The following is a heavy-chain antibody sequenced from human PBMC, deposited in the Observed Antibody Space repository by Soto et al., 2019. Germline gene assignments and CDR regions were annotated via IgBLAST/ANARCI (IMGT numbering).Heavy chain of an antibody. CDR3: VRLSKYASGWYVLYYPDA. CDR2: ISSSVIAK. CDR1: GFTFSDYY. V-gene: IGHV3-11*01. D-gene: IGHD6-19*01. Sequence: VGSLRLSLVASGFTFSDYYMAWSGQVPGKGLEWGSYISSSVIAKSSADSLGGRFTISRGNAKESLYLQMNSLRAEDTAVYYCVRLSKYASGWYVLYYPDAWGQGTLVAVFS. J-gene: IGHJ5*02.